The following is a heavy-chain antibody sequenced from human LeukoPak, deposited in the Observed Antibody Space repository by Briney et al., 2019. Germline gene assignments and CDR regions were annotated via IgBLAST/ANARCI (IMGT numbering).Heavy chain of an antibody. CDR3: ARRGYDSSGYYSRSYYFDY. J-gene: IGHJ4*02. V-gene: IGHV4-61*02. D-gene: IGHD3-22*01. CDR1: GGSISSGSYY. Sequence: SETLSLTCTVSGGSISSGSYYWSWIRQPAGKGLEWIGRIYTSGSTYYNPSLKSRVTISVDTSKNQFSLKLSSVTAADTAVYYCARRGYDSSGYYSRSYYFDYWGQGTLVTVSS. CDR2: IYTSGST.